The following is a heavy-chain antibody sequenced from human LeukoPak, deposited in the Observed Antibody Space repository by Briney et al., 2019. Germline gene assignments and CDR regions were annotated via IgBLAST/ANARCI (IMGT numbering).Heavy chain of an antibody. V-gene: IGHV3-23*01. Sequence: GGSLRLSCAASGFAFNNYVMTWVRQAPGKGLDWFSAISGSGDSTYYADSVKGRFTISRDSSKSTMYLQVTSLTAEDTAVYYCARGSGTSRPYYLDYRGRGTLVTVSS. CDR1: GFAFNNYV. J-gene: IGHJ4*02. CDR2: ISGSGDST. CDR3: ARGSGTSRPYYLDY. D-gene: IGHD3-10*01.